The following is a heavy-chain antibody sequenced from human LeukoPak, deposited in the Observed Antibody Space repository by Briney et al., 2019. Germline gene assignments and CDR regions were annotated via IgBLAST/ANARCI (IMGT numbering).Heavy chain of an antibody. CDR2: IFPGDSQT. Sequence: GASLQISCQGSGYNFTTYWIVWVRQMPGKGLEFMGIIFPGDSQTRYSPSFQGQVTISSDTSTSTAYLHWSSLQASDTAMYYCAKFHDTWYGESWGQGTLVTVSS. V-gene: IGHV5-51*01. J-gene: IGHJ5*02. D-gene: IGHD6-13*01. CDR3: AKFHDTWYGES. CDR1: GYNFTTYW.